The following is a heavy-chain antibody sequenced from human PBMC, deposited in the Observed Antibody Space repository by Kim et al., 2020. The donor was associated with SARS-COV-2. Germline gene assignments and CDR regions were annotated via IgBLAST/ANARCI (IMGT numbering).Heavy chain of an antibody. CDR3: AREVLVSPDALDM. J-gene: IGHJ3*02. V-gene: IGHV3-48*03. CDR2: ISSSSNSK. CDR1: GFTFRSYD. Sequence: GGSLRLSCAASGFTFRSYDMNWVRQAPGKGLEWVSYISSSSNSKYYADSVKGRFTISRDNAKDSLYLQMNGLRAEDTAVYYCAREVLVSPDALDMWGQGTGDTLSS. D-gene: IGHD2-2*01.